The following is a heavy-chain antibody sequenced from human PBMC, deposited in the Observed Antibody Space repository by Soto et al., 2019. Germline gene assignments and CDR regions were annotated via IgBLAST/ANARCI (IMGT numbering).Heavy chain of an antibody. CDR1: GFIFSGYW. Sequence: GGSLRLSCAASGFIFSGYWMSWVRQAPGKGLDWVTNINQDGSQKYYVDSVRGRFTISRDNAENSLHLQMSSLRAEDTAIYYCTNYVPGILGDYWGQGALVTVSS. V-gene: IGHV3-7*05. J-gene: IGHJ4*02. CDR2: INQDGSQK. CDR3: TNYVPGILGDY. D-gene: IGHD4-17*01.